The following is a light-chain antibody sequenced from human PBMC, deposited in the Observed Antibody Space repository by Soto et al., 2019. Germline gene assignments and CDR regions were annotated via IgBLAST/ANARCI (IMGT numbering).Light chain of an antibody. V-gene: IGKV3-15*01. Sequence: EIVMTQSPATLSVSPGERATLSCRASQSLGTNLAWFQQKPGQAPRLLTHDASTRATGIPARFSGSGSGTAFTLTISSLQSEDFAVYYCQQYNVWPRTFGQGTKVDIK. CDR1: QSLGTN. CDR2: DAS. CDR3: QQYNVWPRT. J-gene: IGKJ1*01.